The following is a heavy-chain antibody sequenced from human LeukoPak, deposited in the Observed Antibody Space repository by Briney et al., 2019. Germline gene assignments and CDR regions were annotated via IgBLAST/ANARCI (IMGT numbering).Heavy chain of an antibody. V-gene: IGHV1-46*01. CDR1: GYTFTSYY. CDR2: INPSGGST. Sequence: ASVKVSCKASGYTFTSYYMHWVRQAPGQGLEWMGIINPSGGSTSYAQKFQGRVTMTRDMSTSTVYMELSSLRSEDTAVYYCARDPIISRDGYSNAFDIWGQGTMATVSS. CDR3: ARDPIISRDGYSNAFDI. D-gene: IGHD5-24*01. J-gene: IGHJ3*02.